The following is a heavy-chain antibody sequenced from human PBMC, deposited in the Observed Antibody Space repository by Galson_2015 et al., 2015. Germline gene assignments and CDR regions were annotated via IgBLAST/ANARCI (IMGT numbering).Heavy chain of an antibody. CDR3: ARRGIESRGSYSDAFDI. CDR1: GFTFSSYA. Sequence: SLRLSCAASGFTFSSYAMHWVRQAPGKGLEWVAAISYDASNKYYADSVKGRFTISRDNSKNTLYLQMNSLTAEDTAVYYCARRGIESRGSYSDAFDIWGQGTMVTVSS. CDR2: ISYDASNK. D-gene: IGHD1-26*01. V-gene: IGHV3-30-3*01. J-gene: IGHJ3*02.